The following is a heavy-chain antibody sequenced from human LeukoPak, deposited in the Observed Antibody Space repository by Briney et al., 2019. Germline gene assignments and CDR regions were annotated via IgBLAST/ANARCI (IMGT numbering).Heavy chain of an antibody. CDR2: ISGSGGST. CDR3: AKGPIPYYDFWSGPDIDY. V-gene: IGHV3-23*01. D-gene: IGHD3-3*01. CDR1: GFTFSSYA. J-gene: IGHJ4*02. Sequence: GGSLRLSCAASGFTFSSYAMSWVRQAPGKGLEWVSAISGSGGSTYYADSVKGRFTISRDNPKNTLYLQMNSLRAEDTAVYYCAKGPIPYYDFWSGPDIDYWGQGTLVTVSS.